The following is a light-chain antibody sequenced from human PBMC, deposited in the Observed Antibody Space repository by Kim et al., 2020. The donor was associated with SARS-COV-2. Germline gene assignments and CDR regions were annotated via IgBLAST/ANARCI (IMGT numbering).Light chain of an antibody. CDR1: NIGSKN. CDR3: QVWDSSTGV. CDR2: RDS. J-gene: IGLJ1*01. V-gene: IGLV3-9*01. Sequence: VALGQTARITCGGTNIGSKNVHWYQRKPGQAPVLVIYRDSNRPSGIPERFSGSNSGNTATLTISRAQAGDEADYYCQVWDSSTGVFGTGTKVTVL.